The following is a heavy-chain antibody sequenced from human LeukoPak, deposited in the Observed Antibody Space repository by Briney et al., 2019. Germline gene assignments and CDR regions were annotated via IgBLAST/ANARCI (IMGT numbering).Heavy chain of an antibody. V-gene: IGHV3-33*02. CDR3: ARDMVYARVGFFDY. D-gene: IGHD2-8*01. CDR1: GFTFSSHG. CDR2: IWYDGSNQ. J-gene: IGHJ4*02. Sequence: GGSLRLSRAAAGFTFSSHGIRWVRQAPGKGLEWVAIIWYDGSNQYYADSAKGRFTISRDNSKNTVFLQMNSLRAEDTAVYYCARDMVYARVGFFDYWGQGTLVTVSS.